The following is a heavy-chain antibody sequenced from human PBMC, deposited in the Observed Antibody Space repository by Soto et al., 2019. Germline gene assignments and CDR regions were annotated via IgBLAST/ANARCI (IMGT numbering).Heavy chain of an antibody. CDR2: ISTSSSYI. CDR1: AFTFSSYN. Sequence: EVQLVESGGGLVKPGGSLRLSCAASAFTFSSYNMNWVRQAPGKGLEWVSSISTSSSYIYYADSVKGRFTISRDNAKNSLYLQMNSLRAEDTAVYYCARVTSSAWYESHYCGMDVWGQGTTVTVSS. V-gene: IGHV3-21*01. CDR3: ARVTSSAWYESHYCGMDV. D-gene: IGHD6-19*01. J-gene: IGHJ6*02.